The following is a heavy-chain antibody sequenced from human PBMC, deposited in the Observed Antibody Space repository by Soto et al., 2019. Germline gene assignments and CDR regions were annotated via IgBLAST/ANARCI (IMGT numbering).Heavy chain of an antibody. CDR1: GFSLSTSGAG. D-gene: IGHD3-10*01. V-gene: IGHV2-5*02. CDR2: IYWDDDK. J-gene: IGHJ4*02. CDR3: AHRAEVGFAVLLSRPFDY. Sequence: QITLKESGPTLVKPTQTLTLTCSFSGFSLSTSGAGVGWIRQPPGKALEWLALIYWDDDKRYNPSLESRLTITKDPSKTQVDLTMTNMAPVDTATYYRAHRAEVGFAVLLSRPFDYWGQGTLVTVSS.